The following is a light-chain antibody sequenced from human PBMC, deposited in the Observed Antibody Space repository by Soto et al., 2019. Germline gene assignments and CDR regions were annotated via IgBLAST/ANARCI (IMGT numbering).Light chain of an antibody. CDR3: QKYTSAPFP. Sequence: DIQMTQSPSSLSASVGDRVTITCRASQGIDTYLAWYQQKPGQVPKLLIYAASTLQSGVPSRFSGSGSGTYFTLTISSLQSEDVATYFCQKYTSAPFPFGPGTKVDIK. V-gene: IGKV1-27*01. CDR2: AAS. CDR1: QGIDTY. J-gene: IGKJ3*01.